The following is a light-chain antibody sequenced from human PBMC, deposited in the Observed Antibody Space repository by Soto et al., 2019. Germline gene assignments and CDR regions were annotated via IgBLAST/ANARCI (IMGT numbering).Light chain of an antibody. CDR1: SSDVGGYNY. CDR2: EVN. Sequence: TEPPSASGSPGQSVAISCTGTSSDVGGYNYVSWYQQHPGKAPKLMIYEVNKRPSGVPDRFSGSKSGNTASLTVSGLQAEDEADYYRSSYAGSSNVFGTGTKVTV. CDR3: SSYAGSSNV. V-gene: IGLV2-8*01. J-gene: IGLJ1*01.